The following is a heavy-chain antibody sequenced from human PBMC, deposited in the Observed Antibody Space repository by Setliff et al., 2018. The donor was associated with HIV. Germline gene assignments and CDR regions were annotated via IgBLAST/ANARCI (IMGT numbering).Heavy chain of an antibody. D-gene: IGHD3-9*01. CDR1: GASFNSYF. CDR3: ARTRDKYYDILTPAYYTDY. V-gene: IGHV4-34*12. CDR2: VIQSGAT. J-gene: IGHJ4*02. Sequence: SETLSLTCAVSGASFNSYFWTWIRQPPGKGLEWIGEVIQSGATNYNPSLKSRVTFSVAPSKNQFSLKLTSVTAADTAVYYCARTRDKYYDILTPAYYTDYWAQGTQVTVSS.